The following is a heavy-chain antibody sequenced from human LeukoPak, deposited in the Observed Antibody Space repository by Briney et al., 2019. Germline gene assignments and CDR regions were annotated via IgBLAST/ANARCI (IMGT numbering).Heavy chain of an antibody. D-gene: IGHD3-10*01. V-gene: IGHV1-8*01. J-gene: IGHJ5*02. CDR1: GYTFTSYD. Sequence: GASVKVSCKASGYTFTSYDINWGRQATGQGLEWMGWMNPNSGNTGYAQKFQGRVTMTRNTSISTAYMELSSLRSEDTAVYYCARGQRITMVRGVIMYWFDPWGQGTLVTVSS. CDR3: ARGQRITMVRGVIMYWFDP. CDR2: MNPNSGNT.